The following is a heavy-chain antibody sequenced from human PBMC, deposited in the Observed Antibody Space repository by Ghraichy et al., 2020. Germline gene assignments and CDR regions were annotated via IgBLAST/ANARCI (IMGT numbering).Heavy chain of an antibody. CDR2: IYPGDSDT. CDR3: ARQGGDGYPIPAGSDAFDI. CDR1: GYSFTSYW. V-gene: IGHV5-51*01. D-gene: IGHD5-24*01. J-gene: IGHJ3*02. Sequence: GESLNISCKGSGYSFTSYWIGWVRQMPGKGLEWMGIIYPGDSDTRYSPSFQGQVTISADKSISTAYLQWSSLKASDTAMYYCARQGGDGYPIPAGSDAFDIWGQGTMVTVSS.